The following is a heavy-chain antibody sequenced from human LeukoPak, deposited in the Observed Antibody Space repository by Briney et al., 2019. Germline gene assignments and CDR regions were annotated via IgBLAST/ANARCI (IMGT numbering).Heavy chain of an antibody. CDR1: GYTFTSYG. CDR3: ARDAAAAGTFDY. V-gene: IGHV1-3*03. Sequence: GASVKVSCKASGYTFTSYGISWVRQAPGQGLEWMGWINAGNGNTKYSQEFQGRVTITRDTSASTAYMELSSLRSEDMAVYYCARDAAAAGTFDYWGQGTLVTVSS. J-gene: IGHJ4*02. D-gene: IGHD6-13*01. CDR2: INAGNGNT.